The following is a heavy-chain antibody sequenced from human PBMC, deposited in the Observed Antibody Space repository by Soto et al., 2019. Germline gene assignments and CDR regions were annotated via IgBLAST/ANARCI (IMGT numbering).Heavy chain of an antibody. CDR3: ASLIAAAGTYYFDY. J-gene: IGHJ4*02. CDR2: ISSSSSYI. V-gene: IGHV3-21*01. D-gene: IGHD6-13*01. Sequence: GGSLRLSCAASGFTFSSYSMNWVRQAPGKGLEWVSSISSSSSYIYYADSVKGRFTISRDNAKNSLYLQMNSLRAEDTAVYYRASLIAAAGTYYFDYWGQGTLVTVSS. CDR1: GFTFSSYS.